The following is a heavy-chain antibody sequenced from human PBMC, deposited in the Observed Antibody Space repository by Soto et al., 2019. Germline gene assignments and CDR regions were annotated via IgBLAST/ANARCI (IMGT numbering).Heavy chain of an antibody. V-gene: IGHV3-23*01. CDR1: GFTFSSYA. Sequence: EVQLLESGGGLVQPGGSLRLSCAASGFTFSSYAMSWVRQAPGKGLEWVSAISGSGGSTYYADSVKGRFTISRDNSKNTLYLQMNSLRAEDTAVYYCAKDQRRTTVTTGYYFDYWGQGTLVTVSS. J-gene: IGHJ4*02. D-gene: IGHD4-17*01. CDR2: ISGSGGST. CDR3: AKDQRRTTVTTGYYFDY.